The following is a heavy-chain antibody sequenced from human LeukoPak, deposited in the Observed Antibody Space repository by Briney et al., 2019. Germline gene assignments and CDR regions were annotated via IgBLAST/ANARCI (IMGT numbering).Heavy chain of an antibody. CDR1: GVSISSYY. CDR2: IYTSGST. CDR3: ARDGPGDPFSYYYYGMDV. Sequence: PSETLSLTCTVSGVSISSYYWSWIRQPAGKGLEWIGRIYTSGSTNYNPSLKSRVTMSVDTSKNQFSLKLSSVTAADTAVYYCARDGPGDPFSYYYYGMDVWGQGTTVTVSS. J-gene: IGHJ6*02. D-gene: IGHD4-17*01. V-gene: IGHV4-4*07.